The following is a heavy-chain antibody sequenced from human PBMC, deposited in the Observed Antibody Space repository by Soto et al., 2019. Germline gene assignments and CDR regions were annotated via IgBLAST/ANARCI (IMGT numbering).Heavy chain of an antibody. J-gene: IGHJ6*02. V-gene: IGHV3-9*01. Sequence: PGGSLRLSCAASGFTFDDYAMHWVRQAPGKGLEWVSGISWNSGSIGYADSVKGRFTISRDNAKNSLYLQMNSQRAEDTALYYCAKDKNDFGRIRGMDVWGQGTTVTVSS. CDR3: AKDKNDFGRIRGMDV. CDR1: GFTFDDYA. CDR2: ISWNSGSI. D-gene: IGHD3-3*01.